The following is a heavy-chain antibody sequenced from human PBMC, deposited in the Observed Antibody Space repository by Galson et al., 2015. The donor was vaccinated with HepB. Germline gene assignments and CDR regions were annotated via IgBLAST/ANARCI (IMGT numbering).Heavy chain of an antibody. D-gene: IGHD5-24*01. CDR3: ARGDGYKTPMYYFDY. J-gene: IGHJ4*02. CDR2: IYPGDSDT. Sequence: QSGAEVKKPGESLKISRKGSGYSFTSYWIGWVRQMPGKGLEWMGIIYPGDSDTRYSPSFQGQVTISADKSISTAYLQWSSLKASDTAMYYCARGDGYKTPMYYFDYWGQGTLVTVSS. CDR1: GYSFTSYW. V-gene: IGHV5-51*01.